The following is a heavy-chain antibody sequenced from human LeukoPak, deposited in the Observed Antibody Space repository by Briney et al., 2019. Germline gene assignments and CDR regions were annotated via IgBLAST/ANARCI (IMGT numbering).Heavy chain of an antibody. CDR3: ARLPFQDIAAAGMVDY. V-gene: IGHV3-21*01. Sequence: PGGSLRLSCAASGFTFSSYSMNWVRQAPGKGLEWVSSISSSSSYIYYADLVKGRFTISRDNAKNSLYLQMNSLRAEDTAVYYCARLPFQDIAAAGMVDYWGQGTLVTVSS. J-gene: IGHJ4*02. CDR1: GFTFSSYS. D-gene: IGHD6-13*01. CDR2: ISSSSSYI.